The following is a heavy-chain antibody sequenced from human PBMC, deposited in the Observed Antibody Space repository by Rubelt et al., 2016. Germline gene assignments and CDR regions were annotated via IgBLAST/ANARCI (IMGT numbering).Heavy chain of an antibody. V-gene: IGHV3-23*04. D-gene: IGHD5-24*01. CDR2: FGGSESSR. Sequence: EVQLVESGGGLVQPGGSLRLSCAASGFTFSNYWMHWVRQAPGKGLEWVSSFGGSESSRYYADSVKGRFISRDNSRNMLFLQMDSPRAEETAIYYCARVGTIMIWGQGTLVTVSS. CDR3: ARVGTIMI. J-gene: IGHJ4*02. CDR1: GFTFSNYW.